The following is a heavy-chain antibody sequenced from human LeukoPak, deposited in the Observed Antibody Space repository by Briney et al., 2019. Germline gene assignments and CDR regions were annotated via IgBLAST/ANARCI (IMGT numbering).Heavy chain of an antibody. V-gene: IGHV1-18*01. Sequence: ASVKVSCKASGYTFTSYGISWVRQAPGQGLEWMGWISAYNGNTNYAQKLQGRVTMTTDTSTSTAYMELRSLRSDDTAVYYCARARRFGIRGSGYYYRGLVGQHTSFDPWGQGTLVTVSS. CDR1: GYTFTSYG. D-gene: IGHD3-22*01. J-gene: IGHJ5*02. CDR2: ISAYNGNT. CDR3: ARARRFGIRGSGYYYRGLVGQHTSFDP.